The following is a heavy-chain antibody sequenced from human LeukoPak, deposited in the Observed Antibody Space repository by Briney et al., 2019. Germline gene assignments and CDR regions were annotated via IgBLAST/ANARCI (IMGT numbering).Heavy chain of an antibody. V-gene: IGHV4-31*03. CDR1: GGSISSGGYY. D-gene: IGHD5-24*01. CDR2: IYYSGST. Sequence: SETLSLTCTVSGGSISSGGYYWSWIRHHRGKGLEWIGYIYYSGSTYYNPSLKSRLTISVDTSKNQFSLKLSSVSAADTAVYYCARGGGDVYNVFDYWGQGTLVTVSS. J-gene: IGHJ4*02. CDR3: ARGGGDVYNVFDY.